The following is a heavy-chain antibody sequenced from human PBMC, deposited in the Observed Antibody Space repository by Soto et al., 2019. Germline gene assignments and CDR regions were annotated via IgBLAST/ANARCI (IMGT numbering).Heavy chain of an antibody. D-gene: IGHD2-2*01. Sequence: ASVKVSCKASGYTFTSYGISWVRQAPGEGPEWMGWISTYNGNTRYAQKFQGRVTMTTDTSTSTAYMELRSLRSDDTAVYYCARVKYQLLSKGYYFDYWGQGTLVTVSS. J-gene: IGHJ4*02. CDR2: ISTYNGNT. V-gene: IGHV1-18*01. CDR1: GYTFTSYG. CDR3: ARVKYQLLSKGYYFDY.